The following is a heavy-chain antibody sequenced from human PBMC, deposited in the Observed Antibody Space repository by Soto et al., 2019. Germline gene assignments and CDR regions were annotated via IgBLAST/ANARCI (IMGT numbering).Heavy chain of an antibody. CDR1: GYTFTSYG. J-gene: IGHJ4*02. CDR2: ISAYNGNT. D-gene: IGHD3-10*01. Sequence: QVQLVQSGAEVKKPGASVKVSCKASGYTFTSYGINWVRQAPGQGLEWMGWISAYNGNTNYAQKLQGRVTMTTDTSTSKADRDLRSLRSDGTAVFYCARDITPSDSGGQGTLVTVSS. V-gene: IGHV1-18*01. CDR3: ARDITPSDS.